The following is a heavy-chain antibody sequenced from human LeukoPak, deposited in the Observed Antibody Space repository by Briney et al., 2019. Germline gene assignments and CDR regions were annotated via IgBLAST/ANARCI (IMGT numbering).Heavy chain of an antibody. CDR3: AKVGAAPPRYYMDV. D-gene: IGHD1-26*01. CDR1: GFTFVNYG. V-gene: IGHV3-30*02. Sequence: GGSLRLSCAASGFTFVNYGMHWVRQAPGKGLEWVAFIRYDESNRYYADSVKGRFTISRDSSKNTLYLQMNSLRAEDTAVYYCAKVGAAPPRYYMDVWGKGTTVTVSS. CDR2: IRYDESNR. J-gene: IGHJ6*03.